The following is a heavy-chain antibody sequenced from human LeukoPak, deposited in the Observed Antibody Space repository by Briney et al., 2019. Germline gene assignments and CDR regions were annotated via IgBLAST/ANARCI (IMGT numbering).Heavy chain of an antibody. CDR3: ARKSASGNYPLDY. Sequence: PGGSLRLSCAASGFTVSSNYMSWVRQAPGKGLEWVSVMSADSATTFYADSVKGRFTISRDNAKNTVFLQMSSLRAEDTALYYCARKSASGNYPLDYWGQATLVTVSS. CDR1: GFTVSSNY. J-gene: IGHJ4*02. D-gene: IGHD3-10*01. V-gene: IGHV3-53*01. CDR2: MSADSATT.